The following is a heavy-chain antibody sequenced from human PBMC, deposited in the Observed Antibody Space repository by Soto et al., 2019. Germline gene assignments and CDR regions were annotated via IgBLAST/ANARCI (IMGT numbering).Heavy chain of an antibody. CDR2: INHSGST. J-gene: IGHJ4*02. CDR1: GGSFSGYY. CDR3: GGRGYSFGYKDY. Sequence: QVQLQQWGAGLLKPSETLSLTCAVYGGSFSGYYWSWIRQPPGKGLEWIGEINHSGSTNYNPALKGRVNISVETAKEPFSLKLSSVAAAETAVYYWGGRGYSFGYKDYWGQGTLVTVSS. D-gene: IGHD5-18*01. V-gene: IGHV4-34*01.